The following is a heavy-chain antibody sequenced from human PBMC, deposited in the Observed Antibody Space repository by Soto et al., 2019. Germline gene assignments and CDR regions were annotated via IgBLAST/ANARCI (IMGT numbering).Heavy chain of an antibody. CDR3: ARGIVVVPAATTYYYYYMDV. CDR1: GFTVSSNY. CDR2: IYSGGST. V-gene: IGHV3-53*04. J-gene: IGHJ6*03. D-gene: IGHD2-2*01. Sequence: GGSLRLSCAASGFTVSSNYMSWVRQAPGKGLEWVSVIYSGGSTYYADSVKGRFTISRHNSKNTLYLQMNSLRAEDKAVYYCARGIVVVPAATTYYYYYMDVWGKGTTVTVSS.